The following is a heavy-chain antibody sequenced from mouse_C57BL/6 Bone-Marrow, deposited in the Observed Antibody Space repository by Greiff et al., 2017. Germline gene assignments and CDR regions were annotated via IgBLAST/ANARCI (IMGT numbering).Heavy chain of an antibody. Sequence: VQLQQSGAELVRPGASVKLSCTASGFNIKDDYMHWVKQRPEQGLEWIGWIDPENGDTEYASKFQGKATITADKSSNTAYLQLSSLTSGDTAVYYCSYTWFAYWGQGTLVTVSA. CDR3: SYTWFAY. J-gene: IGHJ3*01. D-gene: IGHD2-12*01. V-gene: IGHV14-4*01. CDR2: IDPENGDT. CDR1: GFNIKDDY.